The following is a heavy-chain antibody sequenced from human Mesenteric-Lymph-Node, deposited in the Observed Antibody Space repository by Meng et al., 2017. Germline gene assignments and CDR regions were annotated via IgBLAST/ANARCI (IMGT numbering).Heavy chain of an antibody. J-gene: IGHJ4*02. CDR1: GFTFSRYW. CDR2: KKQNGREK. V-gene: IGHV3-7*01. Sequence: GESLKISCIASGFTFSRYWVTWVRQAPGKGLDWVANKKQNGREKYYVDSVKGRFTISGDSAKNSLYLQMNSLTAEDTAVYYCTKSSPHSSASDWGQGTLVTVSS. CDR3: TKSSPHSSASD. D-gene: IGHD3-22*01.